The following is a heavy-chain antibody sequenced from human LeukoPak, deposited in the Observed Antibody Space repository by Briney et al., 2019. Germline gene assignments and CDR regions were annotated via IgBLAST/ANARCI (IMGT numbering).Heavy chain of an antibody. D-gene: IGHD3-22*01. CDR1: GGSFSGYY. V-gene: IGHV4-34*01. CDR2: INHSGST. Sequence: SQTLSLTCAVYGGSFSGYYWSWIRQPPGEGLEWVGEINHSGSTNYNPSLKSRVIISVDTSKNQFSLKLSSVTAADTAVYYCARGGYYYDSSGYAYYFDYWGQGTLVTVSS. CDR3: ARGGYYYDSSGYAYYFDY. J-gene: IGHJ4*02.